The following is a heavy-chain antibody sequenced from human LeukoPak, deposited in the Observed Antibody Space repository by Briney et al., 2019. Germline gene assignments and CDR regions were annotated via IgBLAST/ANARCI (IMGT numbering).Heavy chain of an antibody. V-gene: IGHV3-23*01. Sequence: PGGSLRLSCAASGFTFSSYAMSWVRQAPGKGLEWVSAISNTGGSTYYADSVKGRFTISRDKSKNTLSLQMNSLRAEDTAVYHCAQQVGYCSSGSCYFTYWGQGTLVTVSS. D-gene: IGHD2-15*01. CDR3: AQQVGYCSSGSCYFTY. CDR1: GFTFSSYA. J-gene: IGHJ1*01. CDR2: ISNTGGST.